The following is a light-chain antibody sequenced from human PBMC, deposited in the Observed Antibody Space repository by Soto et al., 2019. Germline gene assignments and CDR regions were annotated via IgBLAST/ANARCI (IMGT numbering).Light chain of an antibody. CDR1: QSISSW. J-gene: IGKJ5*01. CDR2: DAS. CDR3: QQLNSYLIT. Sequence: DIQITQSPSTLSSSVRDRFTITCRASQSISSWLAWYQQKPGKAPKLLIYDASSLESGVPSRFSGSGSGTEFTLTISSLQPEDFATYYCQQLNSYLITFGQGTRLEIK. V-gene: IGKV1-5*01.